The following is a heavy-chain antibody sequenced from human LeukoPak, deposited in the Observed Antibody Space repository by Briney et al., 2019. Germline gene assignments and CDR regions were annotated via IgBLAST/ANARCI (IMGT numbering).Heavy chain of an antibody. CDR3: ARARKRFFDAFDI. CDR1: GGSIRSGGYY. Sequence: SGTPFLTCTLSGGSIRSGGYYWSWIRPHPGKGLEWIGYIYYSGSTYYNPSLKSRVTISVDTSKNQFSLKLSSVTAADTAVYYCARARKRFFDAFDIWGQGTMVTVSS. V-gene: IGHV4-31*03. D-gene: IGHD3-3*01. CDR2: IYYSGST. J-gene: IGHJ3*02.